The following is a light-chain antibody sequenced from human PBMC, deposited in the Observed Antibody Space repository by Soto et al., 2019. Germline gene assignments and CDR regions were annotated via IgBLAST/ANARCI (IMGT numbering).Light chain of an antibody. CDR3: QQYNNWPPMWT. CDR2: DAS. CDR1: QSINSH. V-gene: IGKV1-39*01. J-gene: IGKJ1*01. Sequence: DIQMTQSPSSLSASVGDRVTITCRASQSINSHLHWYQQKPGTAPKLLIYDASNLQSGVPSRFSGSGFGTDFTLTISSLQPEDFAVYYCQQYNNWPPMWTFGQGTKVEI.